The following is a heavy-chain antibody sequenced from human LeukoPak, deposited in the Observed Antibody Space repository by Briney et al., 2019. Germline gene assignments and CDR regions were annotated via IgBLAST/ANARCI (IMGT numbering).Heavy chain of an antibody. CDR3: ARVGLTTVTFDS. CDR2: IKVDGSEK. CDR1: GFTFSRYW. V-gene: IGHV3-7*01. J-gene: IGHJ4*02. Sequence: PGGSLRLSCAVSGFTFSRYWMTWVRQAPGKGLEWVANIKVDGSEKYYVDAVKGRFTISRDNAKNSLYLQMNSLRAEDTAIYYCARVGLTTVTFDSWGQGTLVTVSS. D-gene: IGHD4-17*01.